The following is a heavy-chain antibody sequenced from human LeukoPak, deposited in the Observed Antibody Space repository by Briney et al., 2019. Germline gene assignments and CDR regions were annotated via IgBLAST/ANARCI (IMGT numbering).Heavy chain of an antibody. J-gene: IGHJ4*02. D-gene: IGHD1-26*01. CDR3: ARGGGSYTPFDY. CDR1: GFTFSSYW. CDR2: INSDESST. V-gene: IGHV3-74*01. Sequence: GGSLRLSCAASGFTFSSYWMHWVRQAPGKGLVWVSRINSDESSTNYADSVKGRFTISRDNAKNTLYLQMNSLRAEDKAVYYCARGGGSYTPFDYWGQGTLVTVSS.